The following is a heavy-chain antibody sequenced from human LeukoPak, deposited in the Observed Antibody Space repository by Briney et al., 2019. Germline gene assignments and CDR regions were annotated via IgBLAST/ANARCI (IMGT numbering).Heavy chain of an antibody. CDR2: ISYDGSNK. Sequence: PGGSLRLSCAASGFTFSSYAMHWVRQAPGKGLEWVAVISYDGSNKYYADSVKGRFTISRDNSKNTLYLQMNSLRAEDTAVYYCARVSSVVVINDDFDIWGQGTMVTVSS. CDR3: ARVSSVVVINDDFDI. V-gene: IGHV3-30*04. D-gene: IGHD3-22*01. CDR1: GFTFSSYA. J-gene: IGHJ3*02.